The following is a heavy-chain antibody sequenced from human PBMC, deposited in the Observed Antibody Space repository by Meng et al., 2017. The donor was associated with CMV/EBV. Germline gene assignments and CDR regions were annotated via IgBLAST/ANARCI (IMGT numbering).Heavy chain of an antibody. Sequence: SETLSLTCAVYGGSFSGYYWSWIRQPPGKGLEWIGEINHSGSTNYNPSLKSRVTISVDTSKNQFSLKLSSVTAADTAVYYCARVVVVTAAKAPAATYGMDVWGQGTTVTVSS. D-gene: IGHD2-2*01. CDR1: GGSFSGYY. CDR2: INHSGST. V-gene: IGHV4-34*01. CDR3: ARVVVVTAAKAPAATYGMDV. J-gene: IGHJ6*02.